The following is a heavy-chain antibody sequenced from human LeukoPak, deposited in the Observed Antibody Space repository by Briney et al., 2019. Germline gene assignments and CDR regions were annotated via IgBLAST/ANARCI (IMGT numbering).Heavy chain of an antibody. D-gene: IGHD3-10*01. V-gene: IGHV3-7*01. CDR2: IKQDGSEK. CDR3: ARGMMYFGSGTFDF. Sequence: GGSLRLSCAASGFTFSSYWMSWVRQAPGKGLEWVANIKQDGSEKYYVDSVKGRFTISRDNAKNSLYPQMNSLRAEDTAVYYCARGMMYFGSGTFDFWGQGTLVTVSS. J-gene: IGHJ4*02. CDR1: GFTFSSYW.